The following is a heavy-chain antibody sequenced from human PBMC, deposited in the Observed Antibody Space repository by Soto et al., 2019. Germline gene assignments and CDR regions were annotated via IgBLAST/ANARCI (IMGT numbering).Heavy chain of an antibody. CDR3: ARLGIVATMNYYYYMDV. V-gene: IGHV4-34*01. CDR2: INHSGST. D-gene: IGHD5-12*01. CDR1: GGSFSGYY. Sequence: SETLSLTCAVYGGSFSGYYWSWIRQPPGKGLEWIGEINHSGSTNYNPSLKSRVTISVDTSKNQFSLKLSSVTAADTAVYYCARLGIVATMNYYYYMDVWGKGTTVTVSS. J-gene: IGHJ6*03.